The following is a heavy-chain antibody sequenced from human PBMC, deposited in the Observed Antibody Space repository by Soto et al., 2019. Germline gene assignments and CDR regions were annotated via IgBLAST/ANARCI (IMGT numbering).Heavy chain of an antibody. D-gene: IGHD2-2*01. Sequence: GGSLRLSCAVSVFTFSSYGMHLVRQAPGKGLEWVAVIWYDGSNKYYADSVKGRFTISRDNSKNTLYLQMNSLRAEDTAVYYCAKDGEGYQLPPYFEYWGQGTLVTVSS. CDR2: IWYDGSNK. CDR1: VFTFSSYG. V-gene: IGHV3-30*02. J-gene: IGHJ4*02. CDR3: AKDGEGYQLPPYFEY.